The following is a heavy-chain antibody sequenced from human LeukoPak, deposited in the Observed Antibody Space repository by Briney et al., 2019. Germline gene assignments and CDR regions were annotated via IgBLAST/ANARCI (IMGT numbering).Heavy chain of an antibody. CDR1: GYRFTTYW. Sequence: GESLKISCKASGYRFTTYWISLGRQMPGKGLELMGRTDPSDSYTNYSPFFQGHVTISADKPLTPAYLQWSSLEASDTAMYYCARHSQWVIVDELLWGQGTLVTVSS. D-gene: IGHD6-19*01. CDR3: ARHSQWVIVDELL. CDR2: TDPSDSYT. J-gene: IGHJ4*02. V-gene: IGHV5-10-1*01.